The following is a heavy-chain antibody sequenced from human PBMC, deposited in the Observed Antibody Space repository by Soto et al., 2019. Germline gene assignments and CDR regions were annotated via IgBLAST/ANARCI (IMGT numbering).Heavy chain of an antibody. Sequence: VASVKVSCKASGYTFTSYAMHWVRQAPGQRLEWMGWTNAGNGNTKYSQKFQGRVTITRDTSASTAYMELSSLRSEDTAVYYCARDYSNYVFRGYFDYWGQGTLVTVSS. CDR1: GYTFTSYA. V-gene: IGHV1-3*01. J-gene: IGHJ4*02. CDR3: ARDYSNYVFRGYFDY. D-gene: IGHD4-4*01. CDR2: TNAGNGNT.